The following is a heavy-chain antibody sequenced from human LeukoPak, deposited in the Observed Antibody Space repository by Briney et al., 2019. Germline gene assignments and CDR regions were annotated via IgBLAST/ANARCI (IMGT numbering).Heavy chain of an antibody. J-gene: IGHJ6*02. CDR1: GFTFDDYA. D-gene: IGHD6-13*01. CDR3: VKHITSSWYGPSYYYNYYGMDV. V-gene: IGHV3-9*01. CDR2: ISWNSDNI. Sequence: QSGGSLRLTCAASGFTFDDYAMHWVRQGPGKGLERVSGISWNSDNIVYADSVKGRFTISRDNANNSLYLQMYSLRAEDTALYYSVKHITSSWYGPSYYYNYYGMDVWGQGTTVTVSS.